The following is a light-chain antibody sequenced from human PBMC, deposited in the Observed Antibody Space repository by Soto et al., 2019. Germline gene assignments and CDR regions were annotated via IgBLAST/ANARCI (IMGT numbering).Light chain of an antibody. J-gene: IGKJ4*01. CDR2: GAS. V-gene: IGKV3-15*01. CDR3: QQYNNWPPVT. Sequence: EIVMTQSPATLSVSPGERATLSCRASQSVSSNLAWYQQKPGQAPRILIYGASTRATGIPARFSGSGSGTEFTLTISSLQSEDFAIYYCQQYNNWPPVTFGGGTKVEMK. CDR1: QSVSSN.